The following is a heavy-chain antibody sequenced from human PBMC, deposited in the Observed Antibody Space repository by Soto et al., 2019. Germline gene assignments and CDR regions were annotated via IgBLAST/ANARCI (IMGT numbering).Heavy chain of an antibody. V-gene: IGHV3-48*02. CDR2: ISSSSSTI. J-gene: IGHJ4*02. Sequence: PGGSLRLSCVASGLTFSGFSMNWVRQPPGKGLEWVSYISSSSSTIYQADSVKGRFTISRDNAKNSLYLQMNSLRDEDTAVYYCARGGLIDFDSWGQGTLVTVSS. CDR1: GLTFSGFS. D-gene: IGHD2-8*01. CDR3: ARGGLIDFDS.